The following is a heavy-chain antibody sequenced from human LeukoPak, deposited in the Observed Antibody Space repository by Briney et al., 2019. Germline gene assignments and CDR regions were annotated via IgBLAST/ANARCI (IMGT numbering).Heavy chain of an antibody. CDR3: ARDPPYYYDSSGYYGEYFQH. CDR2: IIPIFGTA. Sequence: GASVKVSCKASGGTFSSYAISWVRQAPGQGLEWMGGIIPIFGTANYAQKFQGRVTITADESTSTAYMELSRLRSDDTAVYYCARDPPYYYDSSGYYGEYFQHWGQGTLVTVSS. J-gene: IGHJ1*01. D-gene: IGHD3-22*01. CDR1: GGTFSSYA. V-gene: IGHV1-69*13.